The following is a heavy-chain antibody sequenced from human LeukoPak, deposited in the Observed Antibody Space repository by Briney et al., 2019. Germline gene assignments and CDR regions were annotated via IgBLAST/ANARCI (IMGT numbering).Heavy chain of an antibody. D-gene: IGHD1-26*01. J-gene: IGHJ4*02. V-gene: IGHV1-2*04. CDR1: GYTFTGYY. Sequence: ASVKVSCKASGYTFTGYYMHWVRQAPGQGLEWMGWINPNSGGTNYAQKFQGWVTMTRDTSISTAYIELSRLRSDDTAVYYCARVGVGAPPYYFDYWGQGTLVTVSS. CDR3: ARVGVGAPPYYFDY. CDR2: INPNSGGT.